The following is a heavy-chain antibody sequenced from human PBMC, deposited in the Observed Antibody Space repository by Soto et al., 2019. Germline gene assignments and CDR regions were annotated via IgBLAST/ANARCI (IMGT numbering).Heavy chain of an antibody. CDR3: AKGPGYCTNGVCYIAAPDY. J-gene: IGHJ4*02. CDR2: ISYDGSNK. Sequence: GGSLRLSCAASGFTFSSYGMHWVRQAPGKGLEWVAVISYDGSNKYYADSVKGRFTISRDNSKNTLYLQMNSLRAEDTAVYYCAKGPGYCTNGVCYIAAPDYWGQGTLVTVSS. D-gene: IGHD2-8*01. CDR1: GFTFSSYG. V-gene: IGHV3-30*18.